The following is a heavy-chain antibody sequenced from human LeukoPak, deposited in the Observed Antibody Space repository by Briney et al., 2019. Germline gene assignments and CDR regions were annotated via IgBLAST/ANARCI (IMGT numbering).Heavy chain of an antibody. CDR2: ISSSGSTI. CDR3: ARDLRATYYDFWSGSAVDP. D-gene: IGHD3-3*01. J-gene: IGHJ5*02. CDR1: GFTFSSYG. Sequence: GGSLRLSCAASGFTFSSYGMSWVRQAPGKGLEWVSYISSSGSTIYYADSVKGRFTISRDNAKNSLYLQMNSLRAEDTAVYYCARDLRATYYDFWSGSAVDPWGQGTLVTVSS. V-gene: IGHV3-48*04.